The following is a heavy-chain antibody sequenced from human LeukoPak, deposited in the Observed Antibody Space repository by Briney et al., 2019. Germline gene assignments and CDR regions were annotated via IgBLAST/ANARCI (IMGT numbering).Heavy chain of an antibody. J-gene: IGHJ4*02. V-gene: IGHV3-48*01. Sequence: QPGGSLRLSCAASGFTFSSYSMNWVRQAPGKGLEWVSYISSSSSTIYYADSVKGRFTISRDNAKNSLYLQMNSLRAEDTAVYYCARGSPPRVYYDRSGYYSYYFDYWGQGTLVTVSS. CDR2: ISSSSSTI. CDR1: GFTFSSYS. D-gene: IGHD3-22*01. CDR3: ARGSPPRVYYDRSGYYSYYFDY.